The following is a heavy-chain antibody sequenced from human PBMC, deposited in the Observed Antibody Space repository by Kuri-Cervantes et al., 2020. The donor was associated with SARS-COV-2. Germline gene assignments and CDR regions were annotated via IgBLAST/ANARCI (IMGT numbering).Heavy chain of an antibody. CDR2: LYYNGST. CDR1: GGSITTYSYY. V-gene: IGHV4-39*01. Sequence: GSLRLSCTVSGGSITTYSYYWGWIRQPPGKGLEWIGSLYYNGSTYYNPSLKSRVTISIDTSKNQFSLRLSSVTAADTAVYYCARGATDISLVLVVMTGAADYFDHWGRGTLVTVSS. D-gene: IGHD3-22*01. CDR3: ARGATDISLVLVVMTGAADYFDH. J-gene: IGHJ4*02.